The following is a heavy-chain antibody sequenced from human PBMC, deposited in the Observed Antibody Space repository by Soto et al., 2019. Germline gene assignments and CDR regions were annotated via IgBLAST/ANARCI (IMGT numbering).Heavy chain of an antibody. D-gene: IGHD3-10*01. CDR3: ARWEVRGVIAFDI. CDR1: GGSISSSNW. V-gene: IGHV4-4*02. CDR2: TYQSGST. Sequence: QVQLQESGPGLVEPSGTLSLTCAVSGGSISSSNWWSWVRQPPGKGLEWIGETYQSGSTNYNPSLKSRVTISGEKSTHQVSLKLSSVTAADTAVYYGARWEVRGVIAFDIWGQGTMVTVSS. J-gene: IGHJ3*02.